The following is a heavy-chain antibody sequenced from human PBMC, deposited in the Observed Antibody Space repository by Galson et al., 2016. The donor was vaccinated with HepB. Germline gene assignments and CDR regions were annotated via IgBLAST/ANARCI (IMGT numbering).Heavy chain of an antibody. CDR3: ARAVIQGTAMGLDY. V-gene: IGHV6-1*01. D-gene: IGHD5-18*01. CDR1: GDIVSSNSVA. CDR2: TYYRSKWYN. Sequence: CAISGDIVSSNSVAWNWIRQSPSRGLEWLGRTYYRSKWYNDYAVSVKSRITINPDTSKNQFSLQLNSVTPEDTAVYYCARAVIQGTAMGLDYWGQGTLVTVSS. J-gene: IGHJ4*02.